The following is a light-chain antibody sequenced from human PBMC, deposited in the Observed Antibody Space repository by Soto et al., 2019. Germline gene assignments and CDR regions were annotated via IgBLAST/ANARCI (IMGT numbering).Light chain of an antibody. CDR1: QSISSY. J-gene: IGKJ5*01. CDR3: QQSYSTPIT. CDR2: IAY. Sequence: DIQMTQSPSSLSASVGDRVTITCRASQSISSYLNWFQQIPGKAPKLLIYIAYELQSGVPSRFSGSGSGTDFTLTISSLQPEDFATYYCQQSYSTPITFGQGTRLEI. V-gene: IGKV1-39*01.